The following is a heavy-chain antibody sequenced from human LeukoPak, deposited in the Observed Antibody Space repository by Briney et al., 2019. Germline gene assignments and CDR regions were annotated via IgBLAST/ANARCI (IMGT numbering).Heavy chain of an antibody. CDR3: ARERTTIVSGTTIGAY. Sequence: HAGGSLRLSCSASGFTFSSYEMNWVRQAPGKGLEWISYITGSGDTIYYADSVKGRFSISRDNAKNSLFLQTNSLTADDTAVYYCARERTTIVSGTTIGAYWGQGTLVTVSS. CDR1: GFTFSSYE. V-gene: IGHV3-48*03. CDR2: ITGSGDTI. J-gene: IGHJ4*02. D-gene: IGHD2/OR15-2a*01.